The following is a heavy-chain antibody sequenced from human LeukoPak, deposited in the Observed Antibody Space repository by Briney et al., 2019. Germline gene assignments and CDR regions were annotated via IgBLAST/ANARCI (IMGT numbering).Heavy chain of an antibody. CDR2: INPNSGGT. V-gene: IGHV1-2*02. D-gene: IGHD6-13*01. CDR3: AREAGGDGYSSSWYYY. J-gene: IGHJ4*02. CDR1: GYTFTGYY. Sequence: VASVKVSCKASGYTFTGYYMHWVRQAPGQGLAWMGWINPNSGGTNYAQKFQGRVTMTRDTSISTAYMELSRLRSDDTAVYYCAREAGGDGYSSSWYYYWGQGTLVTVSS.